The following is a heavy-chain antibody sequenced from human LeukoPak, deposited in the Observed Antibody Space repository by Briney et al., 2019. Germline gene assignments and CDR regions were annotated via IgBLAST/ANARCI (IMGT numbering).Heavy chain of an antibody. V-gene: IGHV3-48*01. J-gene: IGHJ4*02. CDR2: ISSGSSTI. CDR3: ARLYGDYAY. Sequence: GGSLRLSCAASGFAFSTYSMNWVRQAPGKGLEWVSYISSGSSTIYYADSVKGRFTISRDNAKNSLYLQMNSLRAEDTAVYYCARLYGDYAYWGQGTLVNVSS. D-gene: IGHD4-17*01. CDR1: GFAFSTYS.